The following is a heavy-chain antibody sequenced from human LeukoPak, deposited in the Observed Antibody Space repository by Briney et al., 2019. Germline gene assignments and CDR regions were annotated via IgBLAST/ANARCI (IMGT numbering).Heavy chain of an antibody. J-gene: IGHJ6*02. CDR2: FDPQGGET. Sequence: ASVKVSCKVSGYTLTEAPIHWVRQAPGKGLEWMGGFDPQGGETIYAQKLQGRVTMTEDTSTNTAYMELSSLRSEDTAVYYCATVPRRPRYYYFGMDVWGQGTTVTVSS. CDR3: ATVPRRPRYYYFGMDV. V-gene: IGHV1-24*01. CDR1: GYTLTEAP.